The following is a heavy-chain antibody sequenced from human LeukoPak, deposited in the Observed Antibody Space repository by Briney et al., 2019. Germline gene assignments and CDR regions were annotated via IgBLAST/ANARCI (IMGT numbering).Heavy chain of an antibody. CDR2: VSAYNGNT. CDR3: ARASDDYGDYPRSFDI. Sequence: GASVKVSCKASGYTFTSYGISWVRQAPGQGLEWMGWVSAYNGNTNYAQKLQGRVTMTTDTSTSTAYMELRSLRSDDTAVYYCARASDDYGDYPRSFDIWGQGTMVTVSS. J-gene: IGHJ3*02. CDR1: GYTFTSYG. V-gene: IGHV1-18*01. D-gene: IGHD4-17*01.